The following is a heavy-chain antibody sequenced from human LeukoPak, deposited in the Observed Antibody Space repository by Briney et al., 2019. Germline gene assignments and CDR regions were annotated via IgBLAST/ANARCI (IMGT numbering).Heavy chain of an antibody. V-gene: IGHV4-34*01. CDR1: GGSFSGYY. Sequence: PSETLSLTCAVYGGSFSGYYWSWLRQPPGKGLEWIGDINHSGSTNYNPSLKSRVTISVDTSKNQFSLKLSSVTAADRAGYYCARHHRGRANLEYWGQGTLVTVSS. D-gene: IGHD1-14*01. CDR2: INHSGST. J-gene: IGHJ4*02. CDR3: ARHHRGRANLEY.